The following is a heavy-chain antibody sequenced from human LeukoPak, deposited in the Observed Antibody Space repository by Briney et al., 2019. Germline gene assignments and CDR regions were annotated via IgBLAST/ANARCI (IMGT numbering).Heavy chain of an antibody. CDR3: ARPLSNGYFHDSGGYYPYAMDV. J-gene: IGHJ6*02. CDR1: GFTFSTST. D-gene: IGHD3-22*01. CDR2: ISYDGSNK. Sequence: GGSLRLSCAASGFTFSTSTMHWVRQAPGKGLEWVGVISYDGSNKFYADSVKGRFAISRDNSKNTLYLQMNSLRGYDSAVYYCARPLSNGYFHDSGGYYPYAMDVWGQGTTVTVSS. V-gene: IGHV3-30*09.